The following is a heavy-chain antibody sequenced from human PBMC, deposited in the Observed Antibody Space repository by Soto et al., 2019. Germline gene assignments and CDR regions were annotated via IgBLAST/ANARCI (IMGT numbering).Heavy chain of an antibody. CDR2: IYYSGST. J-gene: IGHJ4*02. D-gene: IGHD4-17*01. Sequence: PSETLSLTCTVSGGSSSSGDYYWSWIRQPPGKGLEWIGYIYYSGSTYYNPSLKSRVTISVDTSKNQFSLKLSSVTAADTAVYYCARHWYGDYLDYWGQGTLVTVSS. CDR3: ARHWYGDYLDY. CDR1: GGSSSSGDYY. V-gene: IGHV4-39*01.